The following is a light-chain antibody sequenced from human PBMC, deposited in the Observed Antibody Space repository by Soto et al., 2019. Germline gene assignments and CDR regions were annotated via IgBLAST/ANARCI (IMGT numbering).Light chain of an antibody. CDR2: GAS. V-gene: IGKV3-15*01. CDR1: QSFRSN. J-gene: IGKJ4*01. Sequence: EIVMTQSPATLSVSPGERATLSCRASQSFRSNLAWYQQKPGQAPRLLIYGASTRATGIPARFSGSGSGTEFTLTISNLPSEDFAVYYCQQYNNWPLTFGGGTKVEIK. CDR3: QQYNNWPLT.